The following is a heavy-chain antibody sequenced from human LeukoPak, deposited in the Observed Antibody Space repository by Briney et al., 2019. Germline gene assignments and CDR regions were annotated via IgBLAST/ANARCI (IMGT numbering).Heavy chain of an antibody. CDR3: AKSRGYSRDGFDI. V-gene: IGHV3-23*01. Sequence: GGSLRLSCAASAFTFSSYAMSWVRQAPGKGLERVSAISGSGSNTYYADSVKGRFTISRDSSKNTMYLQMNSLRAEDTAVYFCAKSRGYSRDGFDIWGQGTMVTVSS. CDR1: AFTFSSYA. CDR2: ISGSGSNT. J-gene: IGHJ3*02. D-gene: IGHD4-23*01.